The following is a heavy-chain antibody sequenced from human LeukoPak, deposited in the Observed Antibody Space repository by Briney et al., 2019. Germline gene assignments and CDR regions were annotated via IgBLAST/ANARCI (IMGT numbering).Heavy chain of an antibody. CDR3: ATVLGYSSSSGSFDY. Sequence: GASVKVSCKASGGTFISYAISWVRQASGQGLEWMGGVIPIFGTANYAQKFQGRVTITTDESTSTAYMELSSLRSEDTAVYYCATVLGYSSSSGSFDYWGQGTLVTVSS. CDR2: VIPIFGTA. J-gene: IGHJ4*02. V-gene: IGHV1-69*05. CDR1: GGTFISYA. D-gene: IGHD6-6*01.